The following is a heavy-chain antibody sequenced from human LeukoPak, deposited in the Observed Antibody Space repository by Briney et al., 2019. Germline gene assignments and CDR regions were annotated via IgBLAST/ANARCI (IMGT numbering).Heavy chain of an antibody. V-gene: IGHV4-39*07. D-gene: IGHD3-9*01. J-gene: IGHJ4*02. CDR1: GGSISSSSYY. Sequence: SETLSLTCTVSGGSISSSSYYWGWIRQPPGKGLEWIGSIYYSGSTYYNPSLKSRVTISVDTSKNQFSLKLSSVTAADTAVYYCARATAGGYFEWGQGTLVTVSS. CDR2: IYYSGST. CDR3: ARATAGGYFE.